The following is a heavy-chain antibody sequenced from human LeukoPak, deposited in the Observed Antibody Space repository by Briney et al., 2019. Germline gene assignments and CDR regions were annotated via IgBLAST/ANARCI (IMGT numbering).Heavy chain of an antibody. D-gene: IGHD1-14*01. CDR1: GFTFDNYA. Sequence: PGGSLRLSCAASGFTFDNYAMHWVRQPPGKGLEWVSSISWHSNRITYADSVRGRFTVSRDNAKNSLFLQMDSLRPEDTALYYCAKEFRPGFTVIWFDPRGQGTLVTVS. CDR3: AKEFRPGFTVIWFDP. V-gene: IGHV3-9*01. J-gene: IGHJ5*02. CDR2: ISWHSNRI.